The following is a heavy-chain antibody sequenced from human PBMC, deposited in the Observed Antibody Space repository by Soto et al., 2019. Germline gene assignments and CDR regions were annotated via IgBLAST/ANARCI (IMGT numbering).Heavy chain of an antibody. CDR2: ISNNGAHT. CDR1: GSTFSNYE. J-gene: IGHJ6*03. CDR3: ARRGYGSRWPNVYMDV. V-gene: IGHV3-64*01. D-gene: IGHD6-13*01. Sequence: EAQLVESGGGLVQPGGSLRLSCAASGSTFSNYEMHWVRQAPGKGLEYVSGISNNGAHTDYAKSVKGRFTISRDNSENTLYLQMGSLRAEDMALYYCARRGYGSRWPNVYMDVWGKGTTVTVSS.